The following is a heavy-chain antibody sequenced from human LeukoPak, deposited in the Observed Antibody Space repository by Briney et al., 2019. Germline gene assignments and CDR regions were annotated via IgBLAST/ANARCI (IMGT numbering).Heavy chain of an antibody. V-gene: IGHV1-69*05. Sequence: ASVKVSCEASGGTFSSYAISWVRQAPGQGLEWMGGIIPIFGTANYAQKFQGRVTITTDESTSTAYMELSSLRSEDTAVYYCARGSEARQYYYYMDVWGKGTTVTVSS. J-gene: IGHJ6*03. CDR2: IIPIFGTA. CDR3: ARGSEARQYYYYMDV. D-gene: IGHD3-10*01. CDR1: GGTFSSYA.